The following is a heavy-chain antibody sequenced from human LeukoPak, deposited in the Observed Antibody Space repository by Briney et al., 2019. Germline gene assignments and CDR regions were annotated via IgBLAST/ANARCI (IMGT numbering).Heavy chain of an antibody. Sequence: GGSLRLSCAASGFTFSSYSMNWVRQAPGKGLEWVSYISSSSTIYYADSMKGRFTISRDNAKNSLYLQMNSLRAEDTAVYYCARDRMAVAGTDYGMDVWGQGTTVTVSS. CDR3: ARDRMAVAGTDYGMDV. J-gene: IGHJ6*02. D-gene: IGHD6-19*01. V-gene: IGHV3-48*04. CDR2: ISSSSTI. CDR1: GFTFSSYS.